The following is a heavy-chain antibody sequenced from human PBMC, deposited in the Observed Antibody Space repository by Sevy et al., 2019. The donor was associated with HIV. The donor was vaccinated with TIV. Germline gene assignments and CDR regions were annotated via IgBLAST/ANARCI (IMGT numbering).Heavy chain of an antibody. Sequence: SETLSLTCTVSGGSISISSYYWGWIRQPSGKVLEWIGSFYYSESTYYNPSLKSRVTISVDTSKNQFSLKLSSVTAADTAGYYCARAFRAVACSYYFDYWGQRTLVTVSS. V-gene: IGHV4-39*01. D-gene: IGHD6-19*01. CDR2: FYYSEST. J-gene: IGHJ4*02. CDR1: GGSISISSYY. CDR3: ARAFRAVACSYYFDY.